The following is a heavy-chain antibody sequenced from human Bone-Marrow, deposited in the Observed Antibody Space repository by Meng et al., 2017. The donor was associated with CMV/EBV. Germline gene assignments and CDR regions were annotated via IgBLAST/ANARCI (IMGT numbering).Heavy chain of an antibody. D-gene: IGHD3-10*01. CDR2: IYYSGST. CDR3: ARDRDYYYGMDV. J-gene: IGHJ6*02. Sequence: GPLRLSCTVSGGSISSYYWSWIRQPPGKGLEWIGYIYYSGSTNYNPSLKSRVTISVDTSKNQFSLKLSSVTAADTAVYYCARDRDYYYGMDVWGQGTTVTVSS. V-gene: IGHV4-59*01. CDR1: GGSISSYY.